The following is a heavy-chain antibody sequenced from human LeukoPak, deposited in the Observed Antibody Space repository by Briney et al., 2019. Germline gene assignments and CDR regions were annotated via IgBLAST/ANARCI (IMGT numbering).Heavy chain of an antibody. CDR3: ARWAVYYYYYMDV. CDR1: GFTFSSYS. Sequence: KPGGSLRLSCAASGFTFSSYSMNWVRRAPGKGLEWVSSISSSSSYIYYADSVKGRFTISRDNAKNSLYLQMNSLRAEDTAVYYCARWAVYYYYYMDVWSKGTTVTVSS. V-gene: IGHV3-21*01. D-gene: IGHD6-19*01. J-gene: IGHJ6*03. CDR2: ISSSSSYI.